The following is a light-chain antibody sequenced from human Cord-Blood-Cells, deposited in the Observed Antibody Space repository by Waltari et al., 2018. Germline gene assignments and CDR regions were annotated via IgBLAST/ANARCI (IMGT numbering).Light chain of an antibody. V-gene: IGLV1-44*01. CDR1: SSNIGRNT. J-gene: IGLJ2*01. CDR2: RNN. Sequence: QSVLTQPPSASGTPGQRVTIPCSGSSSNIGRNTVTSYQQLPGTSPKLPIYRNNQRPSGVPDRFSGSKSGTSASLAISGLQSEDEADYYCAAWDDSLNGVVFGGGTKLTVL. CDR3: AAWDDSLNGVV.